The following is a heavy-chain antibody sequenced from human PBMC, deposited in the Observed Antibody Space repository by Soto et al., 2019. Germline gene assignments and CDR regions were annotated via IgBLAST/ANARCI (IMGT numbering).Heavy chain of an antibody. Sequence: PTQTLTLTCSFSGFSLTSTGVGVGWFRQPPGKALEWLGLTYWNDDDRYRSSLRSRLTITKDSCKNQVVLTRTNMDPEDTATYYCAHRPGGSGWRYYFDYWGQGTLVTVSS. CDR3: AHRPGGSGWRYYFDY. V-gene: IGHV2-5*01. CDR2: TYWNDDD. D-gene: IGHD6-19*01. J-gene: IGHJ4*02. CDR1: GFSLTSTGVG.